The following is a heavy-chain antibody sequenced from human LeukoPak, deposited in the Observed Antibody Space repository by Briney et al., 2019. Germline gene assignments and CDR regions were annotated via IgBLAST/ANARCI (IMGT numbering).Heavy chain of an antibody. J-gene: IGHJ4*02. CDR3: ARSLPDSNYSDY. Sequence: SQTLSLTCTVSGYSVGSGCYWGWTRQPPGKGLVWIGSIYHSGSTYYNPSLKSRVTISVDTSKNQFSLKLSSVTAADTAVYYCARSLPDSNYSDYWGQGTLVTVSS. V-gene: IGHV4-38-2*02. CDR1: GYSVGSGCY. D-gene: IGHD4-11*01. CDR2: IYHSGST.